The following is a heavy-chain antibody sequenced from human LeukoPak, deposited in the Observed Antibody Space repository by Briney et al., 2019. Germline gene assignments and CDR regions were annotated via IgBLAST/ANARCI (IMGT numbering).Heavy chain of an antibody. J-gene: IGHJ3*02. CDR3: AREVGANIGNLAFDI. D-gene: IGHD1-26*01. V-gene: IGHV3-48*03. CDR2: ISSSGSTI. Sequence: GGSLRLSCAASGFTFSSYEMNWVRQAPGKGLEWVSYISSSGSTIYYADSVKGRFTISRDNAKNSLYLQMNSLRAEDTAVYYCAREVGANIGNLAFDIWGQGTMVTVSS. CDR1: GFTFSSYE.